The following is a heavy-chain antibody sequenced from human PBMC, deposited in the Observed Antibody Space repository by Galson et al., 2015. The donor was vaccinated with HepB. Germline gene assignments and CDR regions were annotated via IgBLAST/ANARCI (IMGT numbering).Heavy chain of an antibody. J-gene: IGHJ4*02. CDR3: ATGVRGYNYGPDF. CDR2: FVPEDGET. V-gene: IGHV1-24*01. D-gene: IGHD5-18*01. Sequence: SVKVSCEVSGYTLSDFSMHWVRQAPGKGHEWMGGFVPEDGETIYAQKFQGRVTMTEDTSTDTAYMELSSLRSEDAAVFYCATGVRGYNYGPDFWGQGTLVTVSS. CDR1: GYTLSDFS.